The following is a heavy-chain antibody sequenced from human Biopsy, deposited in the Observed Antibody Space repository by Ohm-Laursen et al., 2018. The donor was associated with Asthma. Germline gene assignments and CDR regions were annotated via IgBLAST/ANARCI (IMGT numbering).Heavy chain of an antibody. V-gene: IGHV1-18*01. J-gene: IGHJ6*01. CDR2: ISVYNGNT. CDR1: GYTFNSAG. Sequence: ASVTVSCKTSGYTFNSAGITWVRQAPGQGLEWMGWISVYNGNTKVAQKLQGRVTMITDTSTSTAYMELRCLGSDDTAVYFCTRAVDYSHYYGIDVWGQGTTVTVSP. CDR3: TRAVDYSHYYGIDV. D-gene: IGHD3-10*01.